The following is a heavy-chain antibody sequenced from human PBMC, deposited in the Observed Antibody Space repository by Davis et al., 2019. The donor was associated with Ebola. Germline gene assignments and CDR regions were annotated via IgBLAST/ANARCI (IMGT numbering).Heavy chain of an antibody. CDR3: AKDILIGSSSSLLYYYYGMDV. CDR2: ISSSSSTI. Sequence: GESLKISCAASGFTFSSYSMNWVRQAPGKGLEWVSYISSSSSTIYYADSVKGRFTISRDNSKNSLYLQMNSLRTEDTALYYCAKDILIGSSSSLLYYYYGMDVWGQGTTVTVSS. D-gene: IGHD6-6*01. J-gene: IGHJ6*02. CDR1: GFTFSSYS. V-gene: IGHV3-48*04.